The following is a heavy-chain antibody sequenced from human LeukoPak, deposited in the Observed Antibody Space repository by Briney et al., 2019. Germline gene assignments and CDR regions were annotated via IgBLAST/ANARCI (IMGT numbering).Heavy chain of an antibody. J-gene: IGHJ3*01. CDR3: AKVDPSVLGAFDV. CDR1: EITFSNYA. CDR2: IGRSGSPT. V-gene: IGHV3-23*05. Sequence: GGSLRLSCAASEITFSNYAISWVRQAPGKGLEWVAAIGRSGSPTYYADSVKGRFTISRDTSKNTLFLEMNSLRAEDTAVYYCAKVDPSVLGAFDVWGQGTMVTVSS. D-gene: IGHD5-12*01.